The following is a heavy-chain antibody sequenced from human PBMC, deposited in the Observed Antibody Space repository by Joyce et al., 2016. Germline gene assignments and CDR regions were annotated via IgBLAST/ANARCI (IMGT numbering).Heavy chain of an antibody. V-gene: IGHV4-61*02. CDR3: AREAVYKTYDYGMDV. Sequence: QVQLQESGPGLVKPSQTLSLICTVSGGSINNDNYYWGWIRQPAGKGLEWIGRIHGSGSTTYTPSIKSRVTISIDTPKKQISLKGTSVTAADTAVYYCAREAVYKTYDYGMDVWGQGTTVTVSS. CDR2: IHGSGST. J-gene: IGHJ6*02. CDR1: GGSINNDNYY. D-gene: IGHD3-3*01.